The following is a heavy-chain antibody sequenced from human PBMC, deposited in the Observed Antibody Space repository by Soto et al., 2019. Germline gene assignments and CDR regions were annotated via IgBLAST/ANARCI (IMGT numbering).Heavy chain of an antibody. CDR1: GFTFSNHW. CDR2: INGDGTGT. D-gene: IGHD5-18*01. Sequence: EVQLVESGGDLVQPGGSLRLSCAAAGFTFSNHWIHWVRQAPGKGLVWVSRINGDGTGTFYADSVRGRFAISRDNAENTVYLQMNSLRAEDTAVYYCARGIQYRYGMDVWGQGTTVTVSS. V-gene: IGHV3-74*01. J-gene: IGHJ6*02. CDR3: ARGIQYRYGMDV.